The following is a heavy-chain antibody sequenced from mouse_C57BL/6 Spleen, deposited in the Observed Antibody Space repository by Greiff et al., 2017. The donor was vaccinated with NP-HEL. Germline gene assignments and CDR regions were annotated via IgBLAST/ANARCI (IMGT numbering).Heavy chain of an antibody. Sequence: VKLQESGPELVKPGASVKISCKASGYAFSSSWMNWVKQRPGKGLEWIGRIYPGDGDTNYNGKFKGKATLTADKSSSTAYMQLSSLTSEDSAVYFCARGYYDYFDYWGQGTTLTVSS. CDR1: GYAFSSSW. CDR2: IYPGDGDT. V-gene: IGHV1-82*01. CDR3: ARGYYDYFDY. J-gene: IGHJ2*01. D-gene: IGHD1-1*01.